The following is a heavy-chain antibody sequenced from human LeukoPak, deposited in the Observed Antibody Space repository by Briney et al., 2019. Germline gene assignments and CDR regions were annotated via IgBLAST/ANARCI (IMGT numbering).Heavy chain of an antibody. CDR3: ARDDCGDTCYPGGY. V-gene: IGHV1-3*01. CDR2: INAGNGDT. J-gene: IGHJ4*02. Sequence: AAVKVSCTGAAYTFTNYVIHWVRQAPGQRPEWMGWINAGNGDTKYSHHFQGRVTITRDTSASTAYMEMSSLTSEDTALYYCARDDCGDTCYPGGYWGQGTLVTVSS. CDR1: AYTFTNYV. D-gene: IGHD2-21*01.